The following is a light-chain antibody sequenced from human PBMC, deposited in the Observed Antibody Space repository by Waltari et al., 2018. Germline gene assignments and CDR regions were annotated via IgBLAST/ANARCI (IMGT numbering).Light chain of an antibody. CDR3: QQYGRTLWT. CDR2: GAS. CDR1: QSVSSSY. V-gene: IGKV3-20*01. Sequence: EIVLTQSPGTLSLSPGERPTLPCRASQSVSSSYLAWYQQKPGQAPRLLIYGASSRATGIPDRFSGSGSGTDFTLSISRLEPEDVAVYYCQQYGRTLWTFGQGTKVEIK. J-gene: IGKJ1*01.